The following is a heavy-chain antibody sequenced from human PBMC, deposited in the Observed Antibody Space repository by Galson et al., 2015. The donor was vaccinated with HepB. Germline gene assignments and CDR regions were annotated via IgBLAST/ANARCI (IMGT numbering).Heavy chain of an antibody. CDR3: ARAAALRSSWFPNWFDL. CDR1: GFIVSSTY. J-gene: IGHJ5*02. Sequence: SLRLSCAASGFIVSSTYMNRVRQAPGKGLEWVSVIFSGGGIYYTDSVKGRFTISRDNSKNTLYLQMNSLRAEDTAVYYCARAAALRSSWFPNWFDLWGQGTLVAVSS. V-gene: IGHV3-66*01. CDR2: IFSGGGI. D-gene: IGHD6-13*01.